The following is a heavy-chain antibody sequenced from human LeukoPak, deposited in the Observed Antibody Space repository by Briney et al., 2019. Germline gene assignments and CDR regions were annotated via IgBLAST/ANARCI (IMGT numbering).Heavy chain of an antibody. D-gene: IGHD2-2*01. CDR2: INHSGST. CDR3: ARLRYCSSTSCYAGMDYYYYMDV. J-gene: IGHJ6*03. Sequence: SETLSLTCTVSGGSISSSSYYWGWIRQPPGKGLEWIGEINHSGSTNYNPSLKSRVTISVDTSKNQFSLKLSSVTAADTAVYYCARLRYCSSTSCYAGMDYYYYMDVWGKGTTVTVSS. CDR1: GGSISSSSYY. V-gene: IGHV4-39*07.